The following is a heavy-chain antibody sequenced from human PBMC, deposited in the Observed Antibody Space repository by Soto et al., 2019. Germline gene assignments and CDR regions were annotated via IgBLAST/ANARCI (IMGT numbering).Heavy chain of an antibody. CDR3: AIWCGDYNYFAH. CDR1: GFLFSTYW. V-gene: IGHV3-74*01. Sequence: EVQLVESGGGLVQPGGSLRLSCAASGFLFSTYWMLWVRQVPRKGLLWFSRSKSDGSSTSYADSVKGRFTISRDNTKNTLYLHMTSLRAEDTDVYYCAIWCGDYNYFAHWGQGILVTVSS. D-gene: IGHD3-3*01. CDR2: SKSDGSST. J-gene: IGHJ4*02.